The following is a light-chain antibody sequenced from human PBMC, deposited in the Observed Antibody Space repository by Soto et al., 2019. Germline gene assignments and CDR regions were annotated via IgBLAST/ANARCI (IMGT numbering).Light chain of an antibody. CDR3: LQSYSTPMYS. CDR2: GAS. J-gene: IGKJ2*03. Sequence: DLQMTQSPSSLSASVGDRVTITCRASQSISSYLSWYQLKPGTAPKVLIYGASSLQSGVPSRFSGSGSGTDFTLTISSLQPEDSATYYCLQSYSTPMYSFGQGTQLEIK. CDR1: QSISSY. V-gene: IGKV1-39*01.